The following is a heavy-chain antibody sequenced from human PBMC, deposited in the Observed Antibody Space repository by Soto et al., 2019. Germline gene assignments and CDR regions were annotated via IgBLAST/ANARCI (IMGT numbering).Heavy chain of an antibody. J-gene: IGHJ4*02. CDR2: VYYSGTT. V-gene: IGHV4-61*01. D-gene: IGHD4-17*01. CDR3: ARTTAVPNTLRSRYFFDY. Sequence: PSETLSLTCSVSGGSASDKTYYWSWIRQPPGKRLEWIGYVYYSGTTNYNPSLKSRVTISVDLSKNRFSLRLSSVTTADTALYYCARTTAVPNTLRSRYFFDYWGQGTLVTVSS. CDR1: GGSASDKTYY.